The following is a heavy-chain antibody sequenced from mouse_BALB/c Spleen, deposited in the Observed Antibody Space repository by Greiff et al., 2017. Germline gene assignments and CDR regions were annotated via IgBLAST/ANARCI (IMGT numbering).Heavy chain of an antibody. CDR2: ISSGGSYT. CDR3: PRRGVRQAWFAY. CDR1: GFTFSSYG. D-gene: IGHD2-14*01. V-gene: IGHV5-6*02. J-gene: IGHJ3*01. Sequence: EVMLVESGGDLVKPGGSLKLSCAASGFTFSSYGMSWVRQTPDKRLEWVATISSGGSYTYYPDSVKGRFTISRDNAKNTLYLQMSSLKSEDTAMYYCPRRGVRQAWFAYWGQGTLVTVSA.